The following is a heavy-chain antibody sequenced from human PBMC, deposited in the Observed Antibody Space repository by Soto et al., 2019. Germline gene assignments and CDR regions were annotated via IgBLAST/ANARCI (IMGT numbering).Heavy chain of an antibody. CDR3: ARHQYLGTVSTKSFDY. D-gene: IGHD4-17*01. V-gene: IGHV4-39*01. Sequence: QLQLQESGPGLVKPSETLSLTCTVSGGSISSSRYYWGWIRQPPGKGLEWIGSIYYSGSTYYNPSLKSRVTISVDTSKNQFSLKLSSVTAADTAVYYCARHQYLGTVSTKSFDYWGQGTLVTVSS. CDR1: GGSISSSRYY. CDR2: IYYSGST. J-gene: IGHJ4*02.